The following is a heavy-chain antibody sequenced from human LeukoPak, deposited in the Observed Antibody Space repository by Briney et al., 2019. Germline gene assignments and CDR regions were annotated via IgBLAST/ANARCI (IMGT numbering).Heavy chain of an antibody. CDR1: GGSVSSGSYY. J-gene: IGHJ3*02. CDR2: IYYSGST. D-gene: IGHD1-1*01. CDR3: ARVGTADAFDI. Sequence: SETLSLTCTVSGGSVSSGSYYWGWLRQPPGKGLDWIGYIYYSGSTNYNPSLKSRVTISVDTSKNQFSLKLSSVTAADTAVYYCARVGTADAFDIWGQGTMGTVSS. V-gene: IGHV4-61*01.